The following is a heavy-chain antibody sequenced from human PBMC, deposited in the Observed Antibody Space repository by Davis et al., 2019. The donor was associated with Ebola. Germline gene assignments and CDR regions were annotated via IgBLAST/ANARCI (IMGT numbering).Heavy chain of an antibody. V-gene: IGHV7-4-1*02. J-gene: IGHJ4*02. CDR2: ITTNTASP. D-gene: IGHD3-16*01. Sequence: AASVKVSCKASGYPFTDFAINWLRQAPGQRFEWLGWITTNTASPTYARGFSERFVFSLDTSVDTAFLQINNLRAEDTAMYYCARGMGELALNWGQGTMVAVSS. CDR1: GYPFTDFA. CDR3: ARGMGELALN.